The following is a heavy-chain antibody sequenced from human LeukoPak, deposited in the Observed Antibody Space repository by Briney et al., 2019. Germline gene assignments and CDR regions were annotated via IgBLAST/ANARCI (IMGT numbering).Heavy chain of an antibody. CDR3: AKDQGSGHGSYTWGTFDY. CDR2: INSDGSEG. Sequence: GGSLRLSCAVSGFTFGGFWMSWSRQAPGKGLEWVASINSDGSEGYYADVVKGRFTISRDNAKNSLYLQINSLRVEDTAVYYCAKDQGSGHGSYTWGTFDYWGLETLVTVFS. J-gene: IGHJ4*01. D-gene: IGHD3-3*01. CDR1: GFTFGGFW. V-gene: IGHV3-7*03.